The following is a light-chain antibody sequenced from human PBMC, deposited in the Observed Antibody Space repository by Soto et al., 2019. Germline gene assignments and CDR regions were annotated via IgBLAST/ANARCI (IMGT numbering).Light chain of an antibody. V-gene: IGKV3D-15*01. CDR1: QSVSSSY. CDR2: GAS. Sequence: MTQSPSALSASVGYRFTLSCRARQSVSSSYLAWYQQKPGHAPRLXIXGASSRATGIPDRFSGSGSGTDFTLTISSLQYEDFVAYYCQQYNSWHPITFGQGKRLEIK. J-gene: IGKJ5*01. CDR3: QQYNSWHPIT.